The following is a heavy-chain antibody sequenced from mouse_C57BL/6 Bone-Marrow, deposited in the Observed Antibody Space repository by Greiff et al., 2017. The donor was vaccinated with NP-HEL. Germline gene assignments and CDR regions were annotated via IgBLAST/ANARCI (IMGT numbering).Heavy chain of an antibody. Sequence: QVQLQQSGAELVKPGASVKLSCKASGYTFTSYWMQWVKQRPGQGLEWIGEIDPSDSYTNYNQKFKGKATLTVDTSSSTAYMQLSSLTSEDSAVYYCANYYGSSLWYFDVWGTGTTVTVSS. D-gene: IGHD1-1*01. J-gene: IGHJ1*03. CDR1: GYTFTSYW. CDR3: ANYYGSSLWYFDV. CDR2: IDPSDSYT. V-gene: IGHV1-50*01.